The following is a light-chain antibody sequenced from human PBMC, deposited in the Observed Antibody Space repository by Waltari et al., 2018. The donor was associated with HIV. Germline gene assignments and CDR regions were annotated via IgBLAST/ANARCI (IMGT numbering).Light chain of an antibody. CDR2: GAF. Sequence: EIVFTQSPATLSVSPGEGATLSCRASQSVGNNLAWYQQKPGLAPRLLIYGAFTRATGIPTRFSGSGSGTDFTLTISSLQSEDFAVYYCQHYNKGLRSFTFGPGTKVDI. CDR1: QSVGNN. CDR3: QHYNKGLRSFT. J-gene: IGKJ3*01. V-gene: IGKV3D-15*01.